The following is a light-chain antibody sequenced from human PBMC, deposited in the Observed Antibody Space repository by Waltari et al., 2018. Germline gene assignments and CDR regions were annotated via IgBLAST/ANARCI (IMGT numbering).Light chain of an antibody. CDR1: SNDVGTDNL. V-gene: IGLV2-23*01. J-gene: IGLJ1*01. CDR2: EAS. CDR3: CSYVGSSTSYV. Sequence: QSALTQPASVSGSPGQSITISCTGVSNDVGTDNLVAWYQQYPGKAPKLMIYEASKRPSGVSNRFSGSKSGNTASLTISGRQAEDEADYFCCSYVGSSTSYVFGIWTKVTVL.